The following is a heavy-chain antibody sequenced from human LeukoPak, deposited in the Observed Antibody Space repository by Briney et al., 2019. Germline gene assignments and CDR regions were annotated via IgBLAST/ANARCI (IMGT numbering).Heavy chain of an antibody. Sequence: GGSLRLSCAASGFTFSSYSMNWVRQAPGKGLEWVTSISSSSSYIYYADSVKGRFTISRDNAKNSLYLQMNSLRAEDTAVYYCAIRNSGTPFWGQGTLVTVSS. CDR3: AIRNSGTPF. J-gene: IGHJ4*02. V-gene: IGHV3-21*01. D-gene: IGHD1-26*01. CDR2: ISSSSSYI. CDR1: GFTFSSYS.